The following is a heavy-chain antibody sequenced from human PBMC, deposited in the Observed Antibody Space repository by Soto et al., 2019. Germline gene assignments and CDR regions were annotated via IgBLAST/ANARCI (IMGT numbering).Heavy chain of an antibody. CDR2: ISGYNGNT. V-gene: IGHV1-18*01. J-gene: IGHJ3*02. CDR1: GYNFSTYG. D-gene: IGHD5-12*01. Sequence: QVQLVQSGAEEKKPGASVKVSCKASGYNFSTYGITWVRQAPGQGLEWMGWISGYNGNTNYPQKVQGKVTMTTDTSTSTAYMELRSLRSDDTAVYYCARSRYTSWYEMDIWGQGTMVTVSS. CDR3: ARSRYTSWYEMDI.